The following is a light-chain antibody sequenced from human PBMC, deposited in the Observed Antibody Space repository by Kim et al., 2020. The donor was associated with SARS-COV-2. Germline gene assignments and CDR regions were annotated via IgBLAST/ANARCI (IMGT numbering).Light chain of an antibody. CDR1: KLGDKY. CDR2: QDN. Sequence: SYELTQPPSVSAFPGQTASITCSGDKLGDKYASWYQQKSGQSPVLVIYQDNKRPSGIPERFSGSNSGNTATLTISGTQAMDEADYYCQAWDSSTYVFGPGTKVTVL. J-gene: IGLJ1*01. CDR3: QAWDSSTYV. V-gene: IGLV3-1*01.